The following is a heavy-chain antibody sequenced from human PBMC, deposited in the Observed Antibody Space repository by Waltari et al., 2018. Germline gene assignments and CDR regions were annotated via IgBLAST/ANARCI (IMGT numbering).Heavy chain of an antibody. Sequence: EVQLVESGGLVVQPGGSLRLSCAASGFTFDDFSLHWVRQAPGKGLEWVGLIGSDGYRTYYEDSVKGRFTISRDNRKKSLYLQLNSVTTEDTALYYCTKEKRGSNWSVFDDWGLGTLVTVSS. V-gene: IGHV3-43*01. D-gene: IGHD6-13*01. CDR3: TKEKRGSNWSVFDD. CDR2: IGSDGYRT. CDR1: GFTFDDFS. J-gene: IGHJ4*02.